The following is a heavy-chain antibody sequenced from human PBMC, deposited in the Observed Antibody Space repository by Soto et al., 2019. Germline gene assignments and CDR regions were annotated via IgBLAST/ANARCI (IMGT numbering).Heavy chain of an antibody. CDR1: GGSITSYY. V-gene: IGHV4-4*07. D-gene: IGHD2-15*01. CDR3: AKVVVAATRHTDFDS. J-gene: IGHJ4*02. CDR2: VYTSGSI. Sequence: SETLSLTCTVSGGSITSYYWSWIRQPAGKGLEWIGRVYTSGSISYNPSLKSRVTFSVDTSKNQFSVKLRSVTAADTAVYYCAKVVVAATRHTDFDSWGQGTLVTVSS.